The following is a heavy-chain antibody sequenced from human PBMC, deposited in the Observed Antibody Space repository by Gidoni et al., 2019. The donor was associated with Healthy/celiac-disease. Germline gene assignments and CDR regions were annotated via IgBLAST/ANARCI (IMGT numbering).Heavy chain of an antibody. CDR3: AKSVATIEGNFDY. CDR2: SSGSCGRT. D-gene: IGHD5-12*01. V-gene: IGHV3-23*01. J-gene: IGHJ4*02. Sequence: EVQLLESGGGLVQPGGSLILSCSASGFTFSIYAMSLVRQAPGKGLELVSASSGSCGRTYYADSVKGRFTISRDNSKNTLYLQMNSLRAEDTAVYYCAKSVATIEGNFDYWGQGTLVTVSS. CDR1: GFTFSIYA.